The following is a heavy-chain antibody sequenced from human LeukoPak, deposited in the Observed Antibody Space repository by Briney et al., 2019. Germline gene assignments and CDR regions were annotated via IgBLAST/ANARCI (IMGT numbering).Heavy chain of an antibody. V-gene: IGHV3-20*04. J-gene: IGHJ3*02. CDR1: GFTFSNYW. Sequence: GSLRLSCTASGFTFSNYWMHWVRQAPGKGLEWVSGINWNGGSTGYADSVKGRFTISRDNAKNSLYLQMNSLRAEDTALYYCARRDIVVVPAAIFGAFDIWGQGTMVTVSS. D-gene: IGHD2-2*02. CDR2: INWNGGST. CDR3: ARRDIVVVPAAIFGAFDI.